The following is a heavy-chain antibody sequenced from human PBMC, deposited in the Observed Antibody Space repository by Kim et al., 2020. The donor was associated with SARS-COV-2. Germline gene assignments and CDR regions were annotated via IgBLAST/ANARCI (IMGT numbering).Heavy chain of an antibody. CDR2: IIPIFGTA. J-gene: IGHJ6*02. Sequence: SVKVSCKASGGTFSSYAISWVRQAPGQGLEWMGGIIPIFGTANYAQKFQGRVTITADESTSTAYVELSSLRSEDTAVYYCARGLVVVGGYYYYGMDVWGQRTTVTVSS. CDR1: GGTFSSYA. CDR3: ARGLVVVGGYYYYGMDV. D-gene: IGHD3-22*01. V-gene: IGHV1-69*13.